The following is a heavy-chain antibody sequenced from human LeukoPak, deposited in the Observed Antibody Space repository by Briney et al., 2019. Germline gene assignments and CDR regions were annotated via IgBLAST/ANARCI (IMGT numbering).Heavy chain of an antibody. CDR3: ARRTYYYGSGLYYFE. CDR2: IKQDGSEK. CDR1: GFTFSSYW. V-gene: IGHV3-7*01. Sequence: PGGSLRLSCAASGFTFSSYWMSWVRRAPGKGLEWVANIKQDGSEKYYVDSVKGRSTISRDNAKNSLYLQMNSLRAEDTAVYYCARRTYYYGSGLYYFEWGQGTLVTVSS. J-gene: IGHJ4*02. D-gene: IGHD3-10*01.